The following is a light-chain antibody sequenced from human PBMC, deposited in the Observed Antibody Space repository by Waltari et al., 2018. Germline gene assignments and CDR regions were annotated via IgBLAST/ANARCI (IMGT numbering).Light chain of an antibody. V-gene: IGLV2-23*02. Sequence: QSALTQPASVSGSPGQSLTIPCAGPSSDVGGYDLVSWYQHHPDKAPKLLIYAVTKRPSGVSNRFSGSKSGNTASLTISGLQAEDEATYYCCSYLERTVFGGGTKLTVL. J-gene: IGLJ2*01. CDR3: CSYLERTV. CDR2: AVT. CDR1: SSDVGGYDL.